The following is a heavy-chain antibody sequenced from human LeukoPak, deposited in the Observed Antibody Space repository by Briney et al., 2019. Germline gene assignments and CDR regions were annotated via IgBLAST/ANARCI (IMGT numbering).Heavy chain of an antibody. D-gene: IGHD3-22*01. V-gene: IGHV4-38-2*02. CDR1: GYSISSGYY. CDR2: IYHSGST. J-gene: IGHJ4*02. Sequence: SETLSLTCTVSGYSISSGYYWGWIRQPPGKGLEWIGSIYHSGSTYYNPSLKGRVTISVDTSRNQFSLKLSSVTAADTAVYYCARYSYYDSSGHHWGQGTLVTVSS. CDR3: ARYSYYDSSGHH.